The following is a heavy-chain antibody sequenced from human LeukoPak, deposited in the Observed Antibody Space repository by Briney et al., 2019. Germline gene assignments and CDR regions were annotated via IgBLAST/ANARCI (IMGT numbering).Heavy chain of an antibody. CDR1: GYTYTKHG. V-gene: IGHV1-18*04. CDR3: ARDPSNTSGWSPYFDY. J-gene: IGHJ4*02. D-gene: IGHD6-13*01. Sequence: GASVIVSCKASGYTYTKHGITWVRQAPGQGLELMGWISAYNRDTRYAQNFQGRVTLITESSTNTAYMELRSLTSDDTAVYYCARDPSNTSGWSPYFDYWGQGTLVTVSA. CDR2: ISAYNRDT.